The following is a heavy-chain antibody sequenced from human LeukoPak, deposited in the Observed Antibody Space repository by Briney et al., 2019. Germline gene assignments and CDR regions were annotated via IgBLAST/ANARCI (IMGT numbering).Heavy chain of an antibody. J-gene: IGHJ4*02. CDR3: ATHVEMATILSY. D-gene: IGHD5-24*01. CDR2: IYSDGST. Sequence: GGSLTLFCAASGFTVSNNCMSWARQAPGKGLEWVSVIYSDGSTSYAGSVKGRFTISRDNSKNTLYLQMNSLRAEDTAVYYCATHVEMATILSYWGQGTLVTVSS. V-gene: IGHV3-66*01. CDR1: GFTVSNNC.